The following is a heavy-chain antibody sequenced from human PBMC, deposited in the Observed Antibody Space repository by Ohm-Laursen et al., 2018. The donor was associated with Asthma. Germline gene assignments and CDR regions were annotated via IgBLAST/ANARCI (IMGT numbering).Heavy chain of an antibody. CDR3: ARIGPEWELPGREYSLHH. CDR1: GFNFSSYA. Sequence: SLRLSCSASGFNFSSYAMSWVRQAPAEGLEWVSSISGSGGSTLYADSVKGRVTISRDNSKNTLSLQMSSLRAEDTALYYCARIGPEWELPGREYSLHHWGEGTLVTVSS. CDR2: ISGSGGST. D-gene: IGHD1-26*01. V-gene: IGHV3-23*01. J-gene: IGHJ1*01.